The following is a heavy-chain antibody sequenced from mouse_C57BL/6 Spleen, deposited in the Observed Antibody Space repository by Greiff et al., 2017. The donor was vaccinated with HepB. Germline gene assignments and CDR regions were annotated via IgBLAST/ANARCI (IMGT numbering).Heavy chain of an antibody. CDR3: ARGGDGYRYFDV. V-gene: IGHV5-4*01. Sequence: EVQVVESGGGLVKPGGSLKLSCAASGFTFSSYAMSWVRQTPEKRLEWVATISDGGSYTYYPDNVKGRFTISRDNAKNNLYLLMSHLKSEDTAMYYCARGGDGYRYFDVWGTGTTVTVSS. J-gene: IGHJ1*03. CDR1: GFTFSSYA. CDR2: ISDGGSYT. D-gene: IGHD2-3*01.